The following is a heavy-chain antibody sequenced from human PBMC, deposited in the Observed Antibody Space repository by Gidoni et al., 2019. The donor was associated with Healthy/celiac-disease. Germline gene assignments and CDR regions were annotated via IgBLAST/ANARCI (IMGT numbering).Heavy chain of an antibody. D-gene: IGHD2-15*01. J-gene: IGHJ6*02. Sequence: QVQLQQWGAGLLKPSETLSLTCAVYGGSFSGYYWSWIRQPPGKGLEWIGEINHSGSTNYNPSLKSRVTISVDTSKNQFSLKLSSVTAADTAVYYCARSSRGVVAAHYYYGMDVWGQGTTVTVSS. CDR2: INHSGST. V-gene: IGHV4-34*01. CDR1: GGSFSGYY. CDR3: ARSSRGVVAAHYYYGMDV.